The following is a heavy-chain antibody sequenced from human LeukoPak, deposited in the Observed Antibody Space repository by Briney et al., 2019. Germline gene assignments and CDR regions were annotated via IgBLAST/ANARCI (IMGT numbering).Heavy chain of an antibody. Sequence: GGSLRLSCAASGFTFSSYDMHWVRQAPGKGLEWVAVISYDGSNKYYADSVKGRFTISRDNSKNTLYLQMNSLRAEDTAVYYCAKDSILWFGEPTPEYDYWGQGTLVTVSS. J-gene: IGHJ4*02. D-gene: IGHD3-10*01. CDR1: GFTFSSYD. CDR3: AKDSILWFGEPTPEYDY. V-gene: IGHV3-30*18. CDR2: ISYDGSNK.